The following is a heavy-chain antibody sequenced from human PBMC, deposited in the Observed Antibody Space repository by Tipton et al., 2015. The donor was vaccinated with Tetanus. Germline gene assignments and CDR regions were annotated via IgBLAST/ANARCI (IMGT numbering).Heavy chain of an antibody. D-gene: IGHD3-10*01. Sequence: SLRLSCEVSGFTFSNYRMNWVRQAPGKGLEWVASISSTTAYIDYADSVQGRFTISRGNAKNSVYLQMNSLGVEDSAVYFCASGGSLDYWGQGTLVTVAS. J-gene: IGHJ4*02. V-gene: IGHV3-21*01. CDR1: GFTFSNYR. CDR2: ISSTTAYI. CDR3: ASGGSLDY.